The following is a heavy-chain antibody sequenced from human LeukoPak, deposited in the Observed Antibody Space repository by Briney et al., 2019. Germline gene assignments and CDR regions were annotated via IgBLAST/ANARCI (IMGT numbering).Heavy chain of an antibody. CDR3: AKHSGGSCYSRFDY. V-gene: IGHV3-23*01. CDR2: ISGSGGST. Sequence: GGSLRLSCAASGFTFSSYAMSWVRQAPGKGLEWVSAISGSGGSTYYADSVKGRFTIFRDNSKNTLYLQMNSMRAEDTALYYCAKHSGGSCYSRFDYWGQGTLVTVSS. CDR1: GFTFSSYA. D-gene: IGHD2-15*01. J-gene: IGHJ4*02.